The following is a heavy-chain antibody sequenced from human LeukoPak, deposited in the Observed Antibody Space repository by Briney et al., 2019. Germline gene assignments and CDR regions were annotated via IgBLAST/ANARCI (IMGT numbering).Heavy chain of an antibody. CDR2: IIPIFGTA. V-gene: IGHV1-69*13. J-gene: IGHJ4*02. CDR3: ARDGYSSSWAYHYFDY. Sequence: GASVKVSCKASGGTFSSYAISWVRQAPGQGLEWMGGIIPIFGTANYAQKFQGRVTITADESTSTAYMELSSLRSEDTAVYYCARDGYSSSWAYHYFDYWGQGTLVTVSS. D-gene: IGHD6-13*01. CDR1: GGTFSSYA.